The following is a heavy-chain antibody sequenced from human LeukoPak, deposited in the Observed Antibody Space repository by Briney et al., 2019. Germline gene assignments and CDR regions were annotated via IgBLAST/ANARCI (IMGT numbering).Heavy chain of an antibody. CDR3: ARRSNLGYCSGGSCYGDAFDI. CDR2: IYYGGST. D-gene: IGHD2-15*01. V-gene: IGHV4-59*08. Sequence: SETLSLTCTVSGGSISSYYWSWIRQPPGKGLEWMGFIYYGGSTNYNPSLKSRVTISVDTSKTQFSLKLSSVTAADTAVYYCARRSNLGYCSGGSCYGDAFDIWGQGTMVTVSS. CDR1: GGSISSYY. J-gene: IGHJ3*02.